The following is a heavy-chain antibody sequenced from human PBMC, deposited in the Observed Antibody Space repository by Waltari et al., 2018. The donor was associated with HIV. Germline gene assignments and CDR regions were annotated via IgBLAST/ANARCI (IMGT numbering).Heavy chain of an antibody. CDR3: ARVVNWNYNP. D-gene: IGHD1-7*01. CDR2: INSDGSRP. J-gene: IGHJ5*02. CDR1: GFTFSSYW. V-gene: IGHV3-74*01. Sequence: EVQLVESGGGLVQPGGSLRLSCAASGFTFSSYWMNWGRQAQAKGLVGGSRINSDGSRPSYADSLKCRFTISRDNAKNTLYLQMTSLRAEDTAVYYCARVVNWNYNPWVQGTLVTVSS.